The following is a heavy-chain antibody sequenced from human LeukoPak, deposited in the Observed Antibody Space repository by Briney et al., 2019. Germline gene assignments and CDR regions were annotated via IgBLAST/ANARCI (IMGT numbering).Heavy chain of an antibody. CDR2: IKQDGSEK. V-gene: IGHV3-7*01. D-gene: IGHD3-3*01. CDR1: GFTFSSYW. Sequence: GGSLRLSCAASGFTFSSYWMSWVRQAPGKGLEWVANIKQDGSEKYYVDSVKGRFTISRDNAKNSLYLQMNSLRAEDTAVYYCARGGMSYYDFWSGHSEFQHWGQGTLVTVSS. J-gene: IGHJ1*01. CDR3: ARGGMSYYDFWSGHSEFQH.